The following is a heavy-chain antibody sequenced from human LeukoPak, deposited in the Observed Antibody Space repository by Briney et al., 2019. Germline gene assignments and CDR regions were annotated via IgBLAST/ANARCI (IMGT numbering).Heavy chain of an antibody. CDR2: IHSDGSST. D-gene: IGHD3-10*01. J-gene: IGHJ6*02. CDR1: GFTFSSYW. V-gene: IGHV3-74*01. CDR3: ARGNYYGMDV. Sequence: QAGGSLRLSCVVSGFTFSSYWMHWVRHAPGKGLVWVSRIHSDGSSTSYADSVKGRFTISRDNAKNTLYLQMDSLRAEDTAVYYCARGNYYGMDVWGQGTTVTVSS.